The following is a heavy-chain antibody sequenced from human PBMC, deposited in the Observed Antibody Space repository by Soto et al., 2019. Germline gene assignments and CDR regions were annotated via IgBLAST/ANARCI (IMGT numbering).Heavy chain of an antibody. D-gene: IGHD5-18*01. J-gene: IGHJ4*02. V-gene: IGHV1-46*01. CDR3: AREYSHRRVRGLDY. CDR1: GYSFTSYY. CDR2: INPSGGST. Sequence: ASVKVSCKAAGYSFTSYYMHWVRQAPGQGLEWMGIINPSGGSTSYAQKFQGRVTMTSDTSTSTVYMELSSLKSEDTAVYYCAREYSHRRVRGLDYCCQGTTGTV.